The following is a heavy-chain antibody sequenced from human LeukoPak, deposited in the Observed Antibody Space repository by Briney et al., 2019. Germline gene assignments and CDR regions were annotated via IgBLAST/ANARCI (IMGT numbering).Heavy chain of an antibody. J-gene: IGHJ4*02. D-gene: IGHD6-13*01. CDR1: GFTFSSYS. CDR2: ISSTSAYI. CDR3: ARVPKQQLGEFDY. V-gene: IGHV3-21*01. Sequence: GGFLRLSCAAFGFTFSSYSMHWVRQAPGKGLEWVSSISSTSAYIFYADSVKGRFTISRDSAKNSLYLQMNSLRAEDTAVYYCARVPKQQLGEFDYWGQGALVTVSS.